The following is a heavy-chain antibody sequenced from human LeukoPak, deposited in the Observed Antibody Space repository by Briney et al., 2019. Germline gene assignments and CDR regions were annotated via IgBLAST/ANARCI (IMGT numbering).Heavy chain of an antibody. CDR1: GFTFSSYA. CDR3: ARDLDDYNGLPPFFQH. V-gene: IGHV3-23*01. Sequence: TGGSLRLSCAASGFTFSSYAMSWVRQAPGKGLEWVSAISGGGTTTYSADSVKGRFTISRDNSKNTLYLQMNSLRAEDTAVYYCARDLDDYNGLPPFFQHWGQGTLVTVSS. J-gene: IGHJ1*01. CDR2: ISGGGTTT. D-gene: IGHD5-24*01.